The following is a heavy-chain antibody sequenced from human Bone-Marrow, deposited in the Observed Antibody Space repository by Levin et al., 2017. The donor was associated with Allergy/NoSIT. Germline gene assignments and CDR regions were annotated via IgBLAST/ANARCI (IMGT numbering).Heavy chain of an antibody. J-gene: IGHJ5*02. D-gene: IGHD3-16*01. CDR2: ITGSSGSI. V-gene: IGHV3-21*04. CDR1: GFTFSTYT. CDR3: ARDQYDYENWFDP. Sequence: PGGSLRLSCAASGFTFSTYTMNWVRQAPGKGLEWVSCITGSSGSIYYVDSVKGRFTISRDNAKNSLYLQMNSLRAEDTAVYYCARDQYDYENWFDPWGQGTLVTVSS.